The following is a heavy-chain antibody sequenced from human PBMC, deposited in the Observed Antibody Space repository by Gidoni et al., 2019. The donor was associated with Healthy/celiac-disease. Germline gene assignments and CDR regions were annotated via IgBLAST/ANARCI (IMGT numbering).Heavy chain of an antibody. V-gene: IGHV3-23*01. J-gene: IGHJ3*02. CDR2: ISGSGGST. D-gene: IGHD6-19*01. Sequence: EVQLLESGGGLVQPGGSLRLSCAASGFTFSSYAMSWVRQAPGKGLEWVSAISGSGGSTYYADSVKGRFTISRDNSKNTLYLQMNSLRAEDTAVYYCAKGRRLAGNPSSGAFDIWGQGTMVTVSS. CDR3: AKGRRLAGNPSSGAFDI. CDR1: GFTFSSYA.